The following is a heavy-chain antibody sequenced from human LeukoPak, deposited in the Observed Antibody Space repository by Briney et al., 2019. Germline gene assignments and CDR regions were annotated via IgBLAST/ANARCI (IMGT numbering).Heavy chain of an antibody. CDR3: ARSGLVEFDY. V-gene: IGHV5-51*01. J-gene: IGHJ4*02. D-gene: IGHD3-22*01. CDR2: IYPGDSDT. CDR1: GYSFTSYW. Sequence: GEALEISFKGAGYSFTSYWSGWGRPMAGKGVEGMGIIYPGDSDTRYSPSFQGQVTISADKSISTAYLHWSSLKASDTAMYYCARSGLVEFDYWRQGTLVTVSS.